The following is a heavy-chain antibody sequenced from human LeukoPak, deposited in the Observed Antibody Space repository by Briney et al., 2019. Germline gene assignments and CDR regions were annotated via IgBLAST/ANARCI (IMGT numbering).Heavy chain of an antibody. V-gene: IGHV4-39*02. CDR3: ARDIVVVVAAIGWFDP. CDR1: GGSISSSSYY. Sequence: SETLSLTCTVSGGSISSSSYYWGWIRQPPGKGLERFGSIYYSGSTYYNPSLESRVTISVDTSKNQFSLKLSSVTAADTAVYYCARDIVVVVAAIGWFDPWGQGTLVTVSS. D-gene: IGHD2-15*01. J-gene: IGHJ5*02. CDR2: IYYSGST.